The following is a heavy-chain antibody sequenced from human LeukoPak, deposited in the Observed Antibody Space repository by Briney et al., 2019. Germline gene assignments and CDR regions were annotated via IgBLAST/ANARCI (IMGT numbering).Heavy chain of an antibody. J-gene: IGHJ4*02. D-gene: IGHD6-13*01. Sequence: ASVKVSCKASGYTFTGYYMHWVRQAPGQGLEWMGRINPNSGGTNYAQKFQGRVTMTRDTSISTAYVELSRLRSDDTAVYYCARSGIRTDSSSWAIDYWGQGTLVTVSS. V-gene: IGHV1-2*06. CDR1: GYTFTGYY. CDR3: ARSGIRTDSSSWAIDY. CDR2: INPNSGGT.